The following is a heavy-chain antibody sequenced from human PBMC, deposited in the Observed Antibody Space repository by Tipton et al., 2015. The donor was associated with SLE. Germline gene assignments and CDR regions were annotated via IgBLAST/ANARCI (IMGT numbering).Heavy chain of an antibody. CDR2: ISGGGVST. D-gene: IGHD6-13*01. V-gene: IGHV3-23*01. CDR1: GFTFSSYA. Sequence: GSLRLSCAASGFTFSSYAMSWVRQAPGKGLEWVSGISGGGVSTYYADSVKGRFTISRDNSKNTLYLQMNSLRAEDTAVYYCAKTSGSLQLVGDYWGQGTLVTVSS. CDR3: AKTSGSLQLVGDY. J-gene: IGHJ4*02.